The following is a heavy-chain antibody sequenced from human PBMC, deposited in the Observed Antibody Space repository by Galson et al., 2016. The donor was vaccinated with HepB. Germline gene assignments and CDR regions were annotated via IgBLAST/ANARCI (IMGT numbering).Heavy chain of an antibody. J-gene: IGHJ4*02. CDR3: ARGGSGPYSWDY. Sequence: SLRLSCAVSGFIVSNIYMSWVRQAPGKGLEWVSIFYPGGSTYYGDSVKGRFTISRDNSKNTVYLQMNSLSFEDTAMYYCARGGSGPYSWDYWGQGTLVTVSS. CDR1: GFIVSNIY. V-gene: IGHV3-53*01. D-gene: IGHD2-15*01. CDR2: FYPGGST.